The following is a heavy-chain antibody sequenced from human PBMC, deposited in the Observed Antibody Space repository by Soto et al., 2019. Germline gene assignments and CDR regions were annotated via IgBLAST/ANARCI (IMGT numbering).Heavy chain of an antibody. CDR1: GNTFTSYD. Sequence: GASVKVSCKASGNTFTSYDINWVRQATGHGLEWMGWINPKGGSIRFAQKFQGRVTMTRDTSTSTVYMELRGLTSEDTAVYYCARRPVGVYGIIIEVPYWFDSWGQGTPVTVSS. CDR3: ARRPVGVYGIIIEVPYWFDS. CDR2: INPKGGSI. V-gene: IGHV1-8*01. J-gene: IGHJ5*01. D-gene: IGHD1-26*01.